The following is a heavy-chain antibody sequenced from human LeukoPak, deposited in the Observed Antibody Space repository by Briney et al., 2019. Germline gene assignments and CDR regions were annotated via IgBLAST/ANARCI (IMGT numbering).Heavy chain of an antibody. CDR2: ISGSGSPV. CDR1: GFTFSSYA. Sequence: TGGSLRLSCAASGFTFSSYAMSWVRQAPGKGPEWLSYISGSGSPVSYADSVKGRFTISRDNAKNLLSLHMISLRDEDTAVYYCARGLGSSWFYRWGQGTLVTVSS. CDR3: ARGLGSSWFYR. D-gene: IGHD6-13*01. V-gene: IGHV3-48*02. J-gene: IGHJ4*02.